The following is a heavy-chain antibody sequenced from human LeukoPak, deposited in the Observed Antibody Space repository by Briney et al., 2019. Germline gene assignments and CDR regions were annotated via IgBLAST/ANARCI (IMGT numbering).Heavy chain of an antibody. V-gene: IGHV1-2*02. CDR2: INPNSGGT. D-gene: IGHD6-19*01. CDR3: AQSSGWDSLKY. J-gene: IGHJ4*02. CDR1: GYTFTSYG. Sequence: ASVKVSCKASGYTFTSYGINWVRQAPGQGLEWMGWINPNSGGTNHAQKFQGRVSMTRDTSISTAYVELSRLRSDDTAVYYCAQSSGWDSLKYWGQGTLVTVSS.